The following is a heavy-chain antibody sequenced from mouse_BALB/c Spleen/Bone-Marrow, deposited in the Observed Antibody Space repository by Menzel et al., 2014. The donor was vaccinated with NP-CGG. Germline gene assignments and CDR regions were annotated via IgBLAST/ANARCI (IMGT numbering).Heavy chain of an antibody. V-gene: IGHV1-15*01. CDR3: TRNWDDYFDY. D-gene: IGHD4-1*01. CDR2: IDPETGGN. CDR1: GYTFTDYE. J-gene: IGHJ2*01. Sequence: VQLQQSGAELVRPGASVTLSCKASGYTFTDYEIHWVKQTPVHGLEWIGAIDPETGGNAYNQKFKGKATLTADKSSSPAYMELRSLTSEDSAVYYCTRNWDDYFDYWGQGTTLTVSS.